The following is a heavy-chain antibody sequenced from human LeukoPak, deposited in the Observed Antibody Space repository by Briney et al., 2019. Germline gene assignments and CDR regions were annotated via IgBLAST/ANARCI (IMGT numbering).Heavy chain of an antibody. V-gene: IGHV3-23*01. J-gene: IGHJ4*02. Sequence: GGSLRLSCAASGFTFSSYAMSWVRQAPGKGLEWVSGISGSGGSTYYADSVKGRFTISRDSSKNTLYLQMNSLRAEDTAVYYCAKDNGFFFDYWGQGTLVTVSS. CDR1: GFTFSSYA. CDR3: AKDNGFFFDY. CDR2: ISGSGGST. D-gene: IGHD3-3*01.